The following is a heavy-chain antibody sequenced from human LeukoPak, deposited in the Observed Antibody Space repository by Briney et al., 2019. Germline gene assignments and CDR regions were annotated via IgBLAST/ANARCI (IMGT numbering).Heavy chain of an antibody. Sequence: GESLKISCRGSGYTFTSFWIAWVRQMPGKGLEWMGIIYPGDSDTRYSPSFQGQVTISADKSISTAYLQWSSLKASDTALYYCARHLRGYSPPLIWGQGTMVTVSS. J-gene: IGHJ4*02. CDR2: IYPGDSDT. CDR3: ARHLRGYSPPLI. CDR1: GYTFTSFW. V-gene: IGHV5-51*01. D-gene: IGHD2-21*01.